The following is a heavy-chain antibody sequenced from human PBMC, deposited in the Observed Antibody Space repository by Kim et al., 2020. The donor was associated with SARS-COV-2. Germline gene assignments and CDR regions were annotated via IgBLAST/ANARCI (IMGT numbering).Heavy chain of an antibody. CDR2: IIPIFGTA. V-gene: IGHV1-69*13. D-gene: IGHD6-13*01. CDR3: ARVGVGYSSSWSYFDY. Sequence: SVKVSCKASGGTFSSYAISWVRQAPGQGLEWMGGIIPIFGTANYAQKFQGRVTITADESTSTAYMELSSLRSEDTAVYYCARVGVGYSSSWSYFDYWGQGTLVTVSS. J-gene: IGHJ4*02. CDR1: GGTFSSYA.